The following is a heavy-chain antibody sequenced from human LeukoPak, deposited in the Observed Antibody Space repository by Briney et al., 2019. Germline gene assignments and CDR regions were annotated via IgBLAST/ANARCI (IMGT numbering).Heavy chain of an antibody. CDR3: ARDVSGSSDY. CDR1: GFIFSSYA. D-gene: IGHD1-26*01. V-gene: IGHV3-30-3*01. CDR2: VSYDGSIK. J-gene: IGHJ4*02. Sequence: TGGSLRLSCAASGFIFSSYALHWDRQAPNKGLEWVAIVSYDGSIKYYADSVKGRFTISRDNAKNTLYLQMNSLRVVDTAVYYCARDVSGSSDYWGQGTLVTVSS.